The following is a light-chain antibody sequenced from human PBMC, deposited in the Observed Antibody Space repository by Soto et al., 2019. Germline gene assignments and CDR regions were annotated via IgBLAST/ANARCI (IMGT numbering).Light chain of an antibody. J-gene: IGLJ1*01. CDR1: SSDVGNYNY. V-gene: IGLV2-11*01. Sequence: QSALTQPRSVSGSPGQSVTVSCTGTSSDVGNYNYVSWYQQHPGKAPKLMIYDVSKRPSGVPDRFSGSKSGNTASLTISGLQAEDEADYYCCSYAGSYTHYVFGTGTQLTVL. CDR3: CSYAGSYTHYV. CDR2: DVS.